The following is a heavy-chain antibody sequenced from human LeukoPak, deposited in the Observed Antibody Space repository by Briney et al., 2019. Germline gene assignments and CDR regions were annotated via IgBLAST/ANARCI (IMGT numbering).Heavy chain of an antibody. Sequence: ASVKVSCTASGYTFTSYGISWVRQAPGQGLEWMGWISAYNGNTNYAQKLQGRVTMTTDTSTSTAYMELRSLRSDDTAVYYCARDHRVVPAAIRGYYFDYWGQGTLVTVSS. CDR1: GYTFTSYG. V-gene: IGHV1-18*01. J-gene: IGHJ4*02. D-gene: IGHD2-2*02. CDR3: ARDHRVVPAAIRGYYFDY. CDR2: ISAYNGNT.